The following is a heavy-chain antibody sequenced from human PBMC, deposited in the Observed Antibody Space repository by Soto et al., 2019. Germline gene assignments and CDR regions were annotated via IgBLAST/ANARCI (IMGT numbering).Heavy chain of an antibody. Sequence: PSETLSLTCAVYGGSFSGYYWSWIRQPPGKGLEWIGEINHSGSTNYNPSLKSRVTISVDTSKNQFSLKLNSVTAADTAVYYCARVTYYDFWSGYPSAHFDYWGQGTLVTVSS. CDR1: GGSFSGYY. V-gene: IGHV4-34*01. CDR2: INHSGST. J-gene: IGHJ4*02. CDR3: ARVTYYDFWSGYPSAHFDY. D-gene: IGHD3-3*01.